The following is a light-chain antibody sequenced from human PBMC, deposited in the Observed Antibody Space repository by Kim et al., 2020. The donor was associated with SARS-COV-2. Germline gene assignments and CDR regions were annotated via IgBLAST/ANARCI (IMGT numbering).Light chain of an antibody. CDR2: GAS. CDR3: QQYHSYPIT. Sequence: ASVGDRVTITCRASQDISNHLAWFQQTPGKAPKSLIYGASSLQSGVPSNFSGSGSGTDFTLTINKLQPEDFATYYCQQYHSYPITFGGGTKVDIK. V-gene: IGKV1-16*02. J-gene: IGKJ4*01. CDR1: QDISNH.